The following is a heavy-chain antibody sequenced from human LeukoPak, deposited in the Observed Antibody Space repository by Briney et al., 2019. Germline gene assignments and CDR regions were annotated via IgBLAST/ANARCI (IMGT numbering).Heavy chain of an antibody. CDR1: GFTFSSSW. J-gene: IGHJ4*02. CDR2: INSDGSST. Sequence: GGSLRLSCAASGFTFSSSWMHWVRQAPGKGLVWVSRINSDGSSTTYADSVKGRFTISRDNAKNTLYLQMNSLRAEDTAVYYCARAAFIAGGSAYWGQGTLVTVSS. V-gene: IGHV3-74*01. D-gene: IGHD6-13*01. CDR3: ARAAFIAGGSAY.